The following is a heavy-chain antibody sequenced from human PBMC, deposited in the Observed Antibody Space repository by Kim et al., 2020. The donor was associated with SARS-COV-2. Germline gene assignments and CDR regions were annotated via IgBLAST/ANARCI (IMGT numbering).Heavy chain of an antibody. J-gene: IGHJ4*02. D-gene: IGHD2-2*01. Sequence: ASVKVSCKASGYTFTGYYMHWVRQAPGQGLEWMGWINPNSGGTNYAQKFQGRVTMTRDTSISTAYMELSRLRSDDTAVYYCARGVYIVVVPAAPDFWGQGTLVTVSS. CDR3: ARGVYIVVVPAAPDF. CDR2: INPNSGGT. CDR1: GYTFTGYY. V-gene: IGHV1-2*02.